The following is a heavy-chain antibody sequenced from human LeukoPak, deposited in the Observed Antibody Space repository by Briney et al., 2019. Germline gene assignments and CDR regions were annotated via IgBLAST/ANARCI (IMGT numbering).Heavy chain of an antibody. CDR1: GGSISSSSYY. V-gene: IGHV4-39*07. CDR3: ARVVIVVVPAAMSYYYYYYMDV. CDR2: INHSGST. Sequence: SETLSLTCTVSGGSISSSSYYWGWIRQPPGKGLEWIGEINHSGSTNYNPSLKSRVTISVDTSKNQFSLKLSSVTAADTAVYYCARVVIVVVPAAMSYYYYYYMDVWGKGTTVTVSS. J-gene: IGHJ6*03. D-gene: IGHD2-2*01.